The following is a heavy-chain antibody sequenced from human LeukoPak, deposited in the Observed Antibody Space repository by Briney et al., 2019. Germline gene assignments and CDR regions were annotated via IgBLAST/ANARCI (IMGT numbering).Heavy chain of an antibody. CDR1: GGSISSGSYY. V-gene: IGHV4-61*02. CDR3: ARDISGYYFGWSDP. CDR2: IYTSGST. Sequence: SETLSLTSTVSGGSISSGSYYWSWIRQPAGKGLEWIGRIYTSGSTNYNPSLKSRVTISVDTSKNQFSLKLSSVTAADTAVYYCARDISGYYFGWSDPWGQGTLVTVSS. J-gene: IGHJ5*02. D-gene: IGHD3-22*01.